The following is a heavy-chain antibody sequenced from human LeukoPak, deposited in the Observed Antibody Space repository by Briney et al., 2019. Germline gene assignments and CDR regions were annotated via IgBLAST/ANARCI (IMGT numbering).Heavy chain of an antibody. V-gene: IGHV1-69*13. CDR2: IIPIFGAA. CDR1: GGTFSSYA. Sequence: GASVKVSCKASGGTFSSYAISWVRPAPGQGLEGMGGIIPIFGAANYAQKFQGRVTITADESTSTAYMELSSLRSEDTAVYYCAREQAFSAAGYGDLTDCWFDPWGQGTLVTVSS. J-gene: IGHJ5*02. D-gene: IGHD4-17*01. CDR3: AREQAFSAAGYGDLTDCWFDP.